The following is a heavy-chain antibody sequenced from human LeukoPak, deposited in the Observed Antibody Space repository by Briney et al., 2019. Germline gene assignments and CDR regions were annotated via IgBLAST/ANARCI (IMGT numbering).Heavy chain of an antibody. V-gene: IGHV1-18*01. CDR1: GYTFTSYG. Sequence: GASVKVSCKASGYTFTSYGISWVRQAPGQGLERMGWISAYNGNTNYAQKLQGRVTMTTDTSTSTAYMELRSLRSDDTAVYYCARLVVPAAIYGMDVWGQGTTVTVSS. J-gene: IGHJ6*02. CDR3: ARLVVPAAIYGMDV. CDR2: ISAYNGNT. D-gene: IGHD2-2*01.